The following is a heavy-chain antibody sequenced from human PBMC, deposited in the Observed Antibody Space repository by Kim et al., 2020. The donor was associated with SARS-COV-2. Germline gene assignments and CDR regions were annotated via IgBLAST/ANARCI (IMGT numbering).Heavy chain of an antibody. CDR1: GFAFHHSA. CDR2: IFGSGFGT. V-gene: IGHV3-23*05. J-gene: IGHJ2*01. CDR3: VKHLHVTSVTFYWYFEL. D-gene: IGHD2-21*02. Sequence: GSLRLSCAASGFAFHHSAMSWVRQAPGKGLEWVSGIFGSGFGTYYADSVKGRFSISRDNSKNILSLQMSDLRVEDTAVYYCVKHLHVTSVTFYWYFELWGRGTLVAVSS.